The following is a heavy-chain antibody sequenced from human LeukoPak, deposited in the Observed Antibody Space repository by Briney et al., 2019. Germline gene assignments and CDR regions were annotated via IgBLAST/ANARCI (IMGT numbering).Heavy chain of an antibody. V-gene: IGHV3-21*01. Sequence: GGSLRLSCVASEFVFSSHAMIWVRQAPGKGLEWISSITSSSSHIFYADSVRGRFTISRDNANNALHLQMNSLRAEDTAVYYCARRSGYSGYDLGYWGQGTLVTVSS. J-gene: IGHJ4*02. CDR2: ITSSSSHI. CDR3: ARRSGYSGYDLGY. D-gene: IGHD5-12*01. CDR1: EFVFSSHA.